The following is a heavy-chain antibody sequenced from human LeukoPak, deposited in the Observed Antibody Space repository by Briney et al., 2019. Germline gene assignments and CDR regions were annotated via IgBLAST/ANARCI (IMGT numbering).Heavy chain of an antibody. V-gene: IGHV5-51*01. CDR2: IYPGDSDT. J-gene: IGHJ3*02. D-gene: IGHD2-2*01. CDR3: ASSGITGKYRSSSHRSRDAFDI. CDR1: GYSFTSYW. Sequence: GESLKISCKGSGYSFTSYWIGWVRQMPGKGLEWMGTIYPGDSDTRYSPSFQAQVPIPADNSISTAYLQWSSLKASGTAMYYCASSGITGKYRSSSHRSRDAFDIWRQGTMVTVSS.